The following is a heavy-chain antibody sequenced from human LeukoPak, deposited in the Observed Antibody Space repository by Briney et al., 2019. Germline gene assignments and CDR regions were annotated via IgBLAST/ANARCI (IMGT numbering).Heavy chain of an antibody. J-gene: IGHJ5*02. CDR2: IYYSGAT. CDR1: GGSISNYY. Sequence: PSETLSLTCTVSGGSISNYYWSWIRQPPGKGLEWIGHIYYSGATKYNPSLKSRITISVDTSKNQFSLMLSSVTAADTAVYYCARVGYSSSSNWFDPWGQGTLVTVSS. D-gene: IGHD6-6*01. V-gene: IGHV4-59*12. CDR3: ARVGYSSSSNWFDP.